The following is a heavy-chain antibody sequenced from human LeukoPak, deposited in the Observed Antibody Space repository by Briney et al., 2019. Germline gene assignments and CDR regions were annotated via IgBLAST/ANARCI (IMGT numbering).Heavy chain of an antibody. Sequence: ASVKVSCKASGYTFTSYYMHWVRQAPGQGLEWMGIINPSGGSTSYAQKFQGRVTMTRDTSTSTVYMELSSLRSEDTAVYYCARAYYGSGSYNPYWFDPWGQGTLVTVSS. J-gene: IGHJ5*02. CDR3: ARAYYGSGSYNPYWFDP. V-gene: IGHV1-46*01. D-gene: IGHD3-10*01. CDR1: GYTFTSYY. CDR2: INPSGGST.